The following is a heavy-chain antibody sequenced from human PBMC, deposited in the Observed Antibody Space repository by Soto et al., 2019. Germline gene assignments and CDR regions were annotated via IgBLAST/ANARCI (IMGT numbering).Heavy chain of an antibody. CDR3: ARHPTPYDFWSGYYVH. V-gene: IGHV5-51*01. Sequence: PGESLKISCKGSGYSFTSYWIGWVRQMPGKGLEWMGIIYPGDSDTRYSPSFQGQVTISADKSISTAYLQWSSLKASDTAMYYCARHPTPYDFWSGYYVHWGQGTLVTV. CDR2: IYPGDSDT. CDR1: GYSFTSYW. D-gene: IGHD3-3*01. J-gene: IGHJ4*02.